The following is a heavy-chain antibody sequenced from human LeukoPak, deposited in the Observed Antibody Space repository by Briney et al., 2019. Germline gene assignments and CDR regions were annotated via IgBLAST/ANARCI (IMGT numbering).Heavy chain of an antibody. Sequence: GGSLRLSCAASGFTFSSDAMSWVRQAPGKGLEWVSAISGSGSSTYYAAAMRGLITTSNNNTNNTHYQKKNRMRAETTAYYYCPSTYYFFCMDVWGQGTTVTVSS. CDR2: ISGSGSST. V-gene: IGHV3-23*01. J-gene: IGHJ6*02. CDR3: PSTYYFFCMDV. CDR1: GFTFSSDA.